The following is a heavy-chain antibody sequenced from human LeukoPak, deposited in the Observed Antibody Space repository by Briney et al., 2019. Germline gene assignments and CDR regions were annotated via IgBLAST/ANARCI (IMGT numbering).Heavy chain of an antibody. CDR3: AKSAGSWYGEGLRGALFDY. J-gene: IGHJ4*02. V-gene: IGHV3-23*01. Sequence: GGSLRLSCAASGFTFSSYGMSWVRQAPGKGLEWVSAISGSGGSTYYADSVKGRFTISRDNSKNTLYLQMNSLRAEDTAVYYCAKSAGSWYGEGLRGALFDYWGQGTLVTVSS. D-gene: IGHD6-13*01. CDR1: GFTFSSYG. CDR2: ISGSGGST.